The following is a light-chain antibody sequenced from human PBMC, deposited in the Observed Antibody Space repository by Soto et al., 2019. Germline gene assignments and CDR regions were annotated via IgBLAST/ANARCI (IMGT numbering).Light chain of an antibody. Sequence: SYELTQPPSVSVSPRQTASITCSGDKLGDKYACWYQQKPGQSPVLVIYQDRKRPSGIPERFSGSNSGNTATLTISGTQAMDEADYYCQAWDSNTGVVFGGGTKVTVL. CDR1: KLGDKY. CDR3: QAWDSNTGVV. V-gene: IGLV3-1*01. J-gene: IGLJ2*01. CDR2: QDR.